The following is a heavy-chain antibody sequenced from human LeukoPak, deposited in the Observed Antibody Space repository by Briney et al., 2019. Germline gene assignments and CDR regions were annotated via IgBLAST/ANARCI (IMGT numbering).Heavy chain of an antibody. J-gene: IGHJ4*02. CDR1: GYTFTSYG. CDR3: ARDRLPARYNWNVTPFWGY. V-gene: IGHV1-18*01. CDR2: ISAYNGNT. Sequence: ASVKVSCKASGYTFTSYGISWVRQAPGQGLEWMGWISAYNGNTNYAQTLQGRVTMTTDTSTSTAYMELRSLRSDDTAVYYCARDRLPARYNWNVTPFWGYWGQGTLVTVSS. D-gene: IGHD1-1*01.